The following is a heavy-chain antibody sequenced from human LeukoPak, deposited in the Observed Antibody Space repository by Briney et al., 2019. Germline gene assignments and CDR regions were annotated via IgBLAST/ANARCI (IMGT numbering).Heavy chain of an antibody. Sequence: VASVKVSCKASGYTFTSYDINWVRQATGQGLEWMGWMNPNSGNTGYAQKFQGRVTMTRNTSISTAYMELSSLRSEDTAVYYCARGRLAARGNWFDPWGQGTLVTVSS. CDR1: GYTFTSYD. CDR3: ARGRLAARGNWFDP. J-gene: IGHJ5*02. CDR2: MNPNSGNT. V-gene: IGHV1-8*01. D-gene: IGHD6-6*01.